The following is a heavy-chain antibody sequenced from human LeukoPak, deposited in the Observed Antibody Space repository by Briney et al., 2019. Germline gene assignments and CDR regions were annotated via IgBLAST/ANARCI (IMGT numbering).Heavy chain of an antibody. CDR1: GGSISSHY. CDR2: IHYSGST. J-gene: IGHJ3*02. V-gene: IGHV4-59*11. CDR3: ARDGDI. Sequence: PETLSLTCTVSGGSISSHYWSWIRQPPGKGLEWIGYIHYSGSTNYNPSLKSRVTISVDTSKNQFSLKLSSVTAADTAVYYCARDGDIWGQGTMVTVSS.